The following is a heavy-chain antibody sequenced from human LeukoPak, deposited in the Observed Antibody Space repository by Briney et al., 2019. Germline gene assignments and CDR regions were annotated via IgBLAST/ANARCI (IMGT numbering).Heavy chain of an antibody. CDR3: ASGGWWELLGGYYYGMDV. CDR2: ISSSSSYI. J-gene: IGHJ6*02. Sequence: GGSLRLSCAASGFTFSSYSMNWVRQAPGKGLEWVSSISSSSSYIYYADSVKGRFTISRDNAKNSLYLQMNSLRAEDTAVYYCASGGWWELLGGYYYGMDVWGQGTTVTVSS. CDR1: GFTFSSYS. D-gene: IGHD1-26*01. V-gene: IGHV3-21*01.